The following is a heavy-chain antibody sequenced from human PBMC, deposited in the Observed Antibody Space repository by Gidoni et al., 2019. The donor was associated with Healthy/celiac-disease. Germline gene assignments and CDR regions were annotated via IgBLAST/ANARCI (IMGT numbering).Heavy chain of an antibody. CDR1: GLTFDDYT. V-gene: IGHV3-43*01. Sequence: EVQLVESGRVVVQSGGSLRLACAASGLTFDDYTMHWVRQAPGKGLEWVSLISWDGGSTYYADSVKGRFTISRDNSKNSLYLQMNSLRTEDTALYYCAKDMGLAVAYLDYWGQGTLVTVSS. D-gene: IGHD6-19*01. J-gene: IGHJ4*02. CDR2: ISWDGGST. CDR3: AKDMGLAVAYLDY.